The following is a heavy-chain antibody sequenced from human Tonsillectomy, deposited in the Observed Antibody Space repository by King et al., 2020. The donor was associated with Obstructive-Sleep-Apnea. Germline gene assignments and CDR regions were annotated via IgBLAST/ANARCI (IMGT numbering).Heavy chain of an antibody. J-gene: IGHJ4*02. V-gene: IGHV3-23*04. CDR3: AKGGIVVAVKPY. CDR1: GFTFSSYA. CDR2: ISGSGGST. Sequence: VQLVESGGGLVQPGGSLRLSCAVSGFTFSSYAMSWVRQAPGKGLEWVSGISGSGGSTYYADSVKGRVTISRDNSKNTLYLQMNSLGVEDTAVYYCAKGGIVVAVKPYWGQGTLVTVSS. D-gene: IGHD6-19*01.